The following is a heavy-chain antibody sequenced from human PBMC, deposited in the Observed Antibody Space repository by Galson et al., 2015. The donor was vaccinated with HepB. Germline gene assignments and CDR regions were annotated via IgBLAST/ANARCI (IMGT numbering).Heavy chain of an antibody. J-gene: IGHJ4*02. Sequence: SVKVSRKASGYTFTSYGISWVRQAPGQGLEWMGWISAYNGNTNYAQKLQGRVTMTTDTSTSTAYMELRSLRSDDTAVYYCARDQDNWNYRLIDYWGQGTLVTVSS. CDR3: ARDQDNWNYRLIDY. CDR1: GYTFTSYG. V-gene: IGHV1-18*04. CDR2: ISAYNGNT. D-gene: IGHD1-7*01.